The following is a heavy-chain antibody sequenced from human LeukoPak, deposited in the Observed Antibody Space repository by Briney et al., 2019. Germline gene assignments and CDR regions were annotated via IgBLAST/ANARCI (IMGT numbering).Heavy chain of an antibody. CDR3: ARVARSAAHVVSTSRRYHFDY. D-gene: IGHD5/OR15-5a*01. CDR2: INPTGGST. CDR1: GYTFTSYY. V-gene: IGHV1-46*01. J-gene: IGHJ4*02. Sequence: ASVKVSCKASGYTFTSYYMHWVRQAPGQGLEWMGIINPTGGSTSYAQKFQGRVSMTGDTSTSTVYMELSSLRSEDTAVYYCARVARSAAHVVSTSRRYHFDYWGQGTLVTVSS.